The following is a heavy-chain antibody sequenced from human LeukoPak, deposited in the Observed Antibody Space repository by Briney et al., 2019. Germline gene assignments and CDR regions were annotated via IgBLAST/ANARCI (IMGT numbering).Heavy chain of an antibody. J-gene: IGHJ4*02. Sequence: GGSLRLSCAASGFTLSSYSMNWVRQAPGKGLEWVSYISSSSSYIYYADSVKGRFTVSRDNAKNSLSLQMNSLRAEDTAVYYCASVPPRGSYYEFDYWGQGTLVTVSS. CDR3: ASVPPRGSYYEFDY. V-gene: IGHV3-21*05. D-gene: IGHD1-26*01. CDR1: GFTLSSYS. CDR2: ISSSSSYI.